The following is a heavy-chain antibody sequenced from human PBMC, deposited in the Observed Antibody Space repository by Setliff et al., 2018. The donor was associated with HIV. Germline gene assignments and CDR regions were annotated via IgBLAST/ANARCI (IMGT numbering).Heavy chain of an antibody. D-gene: IGHD1-7*01. V-gene: IGHV4-4*09. Sequence: PWETLSLTCAVSGDSIGTYSWHWLRQPPGKGLEWIGYIYGSGSTGYNPSLTSRVTMSTDTPNNRFALKLTSVTAADTAVYYCAKRAVQDGTVTSSNWFESWGQGTLVTVSS. CDR2: IYGSGST. CDR1: GDSIGTYS. J-gene: IGHJ5*01. CDR3: AKRAVQDGTVTSSNWFES.